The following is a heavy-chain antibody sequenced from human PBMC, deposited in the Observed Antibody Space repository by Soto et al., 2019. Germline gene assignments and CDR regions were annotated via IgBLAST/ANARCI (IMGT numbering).Heavy chain of an antibody. CDR1: GGSISSGGYS. J-gene: IGHJ4*02. D-gene: IGHD4-17*01. CDR2: IYHSGST. V-gene: IGHV4-30-2*01. Sequence: TLCVSRADLGGSISSGGYSRSCIRHPPGQGLEWIGYIYHSGSTYYNPSLKSRVTISVDRSKNQFSLKLSSVTAADTAVYYCARVGDDYGDYRGIFDYWGQGTLVTVSS. CDR3: ARVGDDYGDYRGIFDY.